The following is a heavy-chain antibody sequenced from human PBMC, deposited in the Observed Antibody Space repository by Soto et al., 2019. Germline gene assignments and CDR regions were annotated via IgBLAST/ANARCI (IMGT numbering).Heavy chain of an antibody. J-gene: IGHJ4*02. V-gene: IGHV3-48*03. CDR3: ARKASDDLDY. D-gene: IGHD1-1*01. Sequence: GSLRLSCAASGFTCSFYDVNWVRQTTGKGLEWVSYISSGGGTVYYADSVKGRFTISRDNAKNSLYLQMNSLRAEDTAVYYCARKASDDLDYWGQGTLVTVSS. CDR1: GFTCSFYD. CDR2: ISSGGGTV.